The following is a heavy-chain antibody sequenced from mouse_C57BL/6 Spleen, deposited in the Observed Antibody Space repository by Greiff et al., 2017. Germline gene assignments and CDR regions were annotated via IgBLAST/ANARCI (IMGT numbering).Heavy chain of an antibody. CDR2: IGPNSGGT. D-gene: IGHD4-1*01. V-gene: IGHV1-72*01. Sequence: QVQLKQPGAELVKPGASVKLSCKASGYTFTSYWMHWVKQRPGRGLEWIGRIGPNSGGTKYNEKVKSKATLTVDKPSSTAYMQLSSLTAEDSAVYYCAREGWDGFAYWGQVTLVTVSA. CDR1: GYTFTSYW. CDR3: AREGWDGFAY. J-gene: IGHJ3*01.